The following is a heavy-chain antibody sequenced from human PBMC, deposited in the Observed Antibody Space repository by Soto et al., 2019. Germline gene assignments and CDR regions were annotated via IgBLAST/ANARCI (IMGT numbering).Heavy chain of an antibody. J-gene: IGHJ4*02. D-gene: IGHD4-17*01. Sequence: TSETLSLTCTVSGGSISSGAYYWSWVRQPPGKGLEWIGYIYYSGSTYYNPSLKSRVTISVDTSKNQFSLKLSSVTATDTAVYYCARDNYGDTYYFDYWGQGTLVTVS. CDR3: ARDNYGDTYYFDY. V-gene: IGHV4-30-4*01. CDR2: IYYSGST. CDR1: GGSISSGAYY.